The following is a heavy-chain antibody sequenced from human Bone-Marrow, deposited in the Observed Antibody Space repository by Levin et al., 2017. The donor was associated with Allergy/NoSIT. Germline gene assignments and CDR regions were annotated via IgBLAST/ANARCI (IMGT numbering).Heavy chain of an antibody. CDR3: ARHSVHSWDFDS. CDR1: GDSVSSSHYY. J-gene: IGHJ4*02. V-gene: IGHV4-39*01. CDR2: IYYGGST. Sequence: MASETLSLTCIVSGDSVSSSHYYWAWIRQSPEKGLEWIGDIYYGGSTKTNPSLRSRVTISIDTSKNQFSLQLTSVTAAETAVYYCARHSVHSWDFDSWGQGSLVTVSS. D-gene: IGHD6-13*01.